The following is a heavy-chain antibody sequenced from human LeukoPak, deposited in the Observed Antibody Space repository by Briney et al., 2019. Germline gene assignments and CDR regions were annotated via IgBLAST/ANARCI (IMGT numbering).Heavy chain of an antibody. CDR2: IRYDGSNE. V-gene: IGHV3-30*02. CDR3: AKLPYCSGGACYSAHFDF. J-gene: IGHJ4*02. Sequence: GGSLRLSCAASGFIFSNYGLHWVRQAPGKGLERVAFIRYDGSNEYYADSVKGRFTISRDDSKNTLYLEMNNLATEDTAVYFCAKLPYCSGGACYSAHFDFWGQGTLVTVSS. D-gene: IGHD2-15*01. CDR1: GFIFSNYG.